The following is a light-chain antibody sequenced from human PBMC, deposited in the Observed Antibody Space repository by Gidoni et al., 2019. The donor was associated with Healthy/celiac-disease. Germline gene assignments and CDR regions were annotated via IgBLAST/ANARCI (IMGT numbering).Light chain of an antibody. V-gene: IGLV2-14*01. CDR2: DVS. CDR3: SSYTSSSTSGV. Sequence: QSALTQPAAVSGSPGQSLTISCTGTSSDVGGYNYVSWYQQHPGKAPKLMIYDVSNRPSGVSNRFSGSKSGNPASLTISGLQAEDEADYYCSSYTSSSTSGVFGGGTKLTVL. CDR1: SSDVGGYNY. J-gene: IGLJ2*01.